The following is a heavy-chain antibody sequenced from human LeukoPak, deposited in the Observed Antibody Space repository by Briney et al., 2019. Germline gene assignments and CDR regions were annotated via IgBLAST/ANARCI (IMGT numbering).Heavy chain of an antibody. D-gene: IGHD3-10*01. CDR1: GFTFSSYG. Sequence: PGGSLRLSCAASGFTFSSYGMSWVRQAPGKGLEWVSAISGSGGSTYYADSVKGRFTISRDNSKNTLYLQMNSLRAEDTAVYYCAKSPRGVIYWYFDLWGRGTLVTVSS. CDR2: ISGSGGST. V-gene: IGHV3-23*01. CDR3: AKSPRGVIYWYFDL. J-gene: IGHJ2*01.